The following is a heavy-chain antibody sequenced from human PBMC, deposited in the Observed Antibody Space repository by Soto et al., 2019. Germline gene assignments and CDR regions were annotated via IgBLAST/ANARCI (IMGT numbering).Heavy chain of an antibody. Sequence: TLSLTCTVSGGSISSSSYYWGWIRQPAGKGLEWIGRIYTSGSTNYNPSLKSRVTMSVDTSKNQFSLKLSSVTAADTAVYYCARTYYDSSGSFDYWGQGTLVTSPQ. CDR2: IYTSGST. J-gene: IGHJ4*02. D-gene: IGHD3-22*01. CDR3: ARTYYDSSGSFDY. CDR1: GGSISSSSYY. V-gene: IGHV4-61*02.